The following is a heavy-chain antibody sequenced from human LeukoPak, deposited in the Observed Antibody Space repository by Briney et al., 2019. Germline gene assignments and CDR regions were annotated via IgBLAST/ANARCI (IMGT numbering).Heavy chain of an antibody. CDR2: ISGSGGST. J-gene: IGHJ4*02. D-gene: IGHD6-13*01. Sequence: GGSLRLSCAASGFTFSSYAMSWVRQAPGKGLEWVSGISGSGGSTYYADSVKGRFTISRDNSKNTVYLHMNSLRAEDTAVYFCAKLRSGGPAAGNYWGQGTLVTVSS. V-gene: IGHV3-23*01. CDR3: AKLRSGGPAAGNY. CDR1: GFTFSSYA.